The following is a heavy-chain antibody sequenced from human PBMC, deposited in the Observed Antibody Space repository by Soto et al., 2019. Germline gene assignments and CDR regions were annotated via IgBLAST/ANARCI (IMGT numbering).Heavy chain of an antibody. Sequence: SETLCLTCTVSGGSISRYYWSWIRQPPGKGLEWIGYIYYSGSTNYNPSLKSRVTISVDTSKNQFSLKLSSVTAADTAVYYCARSDGRYWGQGTLVTVSS. CDR3: ARSDGRY. V-gene: IGHV4-59*01. J-gene: IGHJ4*02. CDR2: IYYSGST. CDR1: GGSISRYY.